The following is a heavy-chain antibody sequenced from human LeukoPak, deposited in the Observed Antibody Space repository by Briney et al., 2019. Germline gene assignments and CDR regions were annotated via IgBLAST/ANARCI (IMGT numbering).Heavy chain of an antibody. CDR3: ARADRLHGGPYLIGP. Sequence: ASVKVSCKTYGYSFTDYYMHWVRQAPGQGLEWMGWINPNSGGASSAQKFQGRVTMTRDTSITTVYMEMNWLTSDDTAIYYCARADRLHGGPYLIGPWGQGTLVTVSS. CDR1: GYSFTDYY. J-gene: IGHJ5*02. D-gene: IGHD2-21*01. CDR2: INPNSGGA. V-gene: IGHV1-2*02.